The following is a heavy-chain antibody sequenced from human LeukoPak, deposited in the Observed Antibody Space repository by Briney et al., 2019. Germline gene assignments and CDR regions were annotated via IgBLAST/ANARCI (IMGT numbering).Heavy chain of an antibody. CDR2: IYYSGST. D-gene: IGHD5-12*01. Sequence: PSETLSLTCTVSGGSISSSSYYWGWIRHPPGKGLEWIGSIYYSGSTYYNPSLKSRVTISLDTSKNQFSLKLSSVTATDTAVYYCARAGYSGSDFSVWGKGSTVTVSS. V-gene: IGHV4-39*07. CDR3: ARAGYSGSDFSV. J-gene: IGHJ6*04. CDR1: GGSISSSSYY.